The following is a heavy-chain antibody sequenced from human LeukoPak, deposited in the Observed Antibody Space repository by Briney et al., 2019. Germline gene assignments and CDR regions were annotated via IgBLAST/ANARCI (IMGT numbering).Heavy chain of an antibody. J-gene: IGHJ3*02. CDR2: INHSGST. Sequence: PSETLSLTCAVYGGSFSGYYWSWIRQPPGKGLEWIGEINHSGSTNYNPSLKSRVTISVDKSKNQFSLKLSSVTAADTAVYYCARSTGNDAFDIWGQGTMVTVSS. V-gene: IGHV4-34*01. CDR1: GGSFSGYY. D-gene: IGHD4-11*01. CDR3: ARSTGNDAFDI.